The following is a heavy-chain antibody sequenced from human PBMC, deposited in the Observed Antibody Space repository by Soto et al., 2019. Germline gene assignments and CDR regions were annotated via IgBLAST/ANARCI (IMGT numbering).Heavy chain of an antibody. CDR1: GFTFSRFA. CDR3: AKDQRKPAIFGVVTLS. CDR2: ISGSGQTT. D-gene: IGHD3-3*01. V-gene: IGHV3-23*01. J-gene: IGHJ5*02. Sequence: GGSLRLSCAGSGFTFSRFAMRWVRQVPGKGLEWVSAISGSGQTTYYADSVKGRFTVSRDNSNNTLYLQMNSLRAEDTAVYYCAKDQRKPAIFGVVTLSWCQGTLVTVSS.